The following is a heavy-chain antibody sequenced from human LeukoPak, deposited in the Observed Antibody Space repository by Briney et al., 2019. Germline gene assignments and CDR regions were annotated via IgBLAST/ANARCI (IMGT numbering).Heavy chain of an antibody. Sequence: ETLSLTCTVSGGSISSYYWSWLRQPPGKGLEWVSLLYTDDRPFYADSVKGRFTISRDNSNRTVFLQMNSLRAEDTAVYYCARVRGDSRGNAFDIWGQGTMVTVSS. D-gene: IGHD2-15*01. J-gene: IGHJ3*02. CDR2: LYTDDRP. V-gene: IGHV3-53*01. CDR1: GGSISSYY. CDR3: ARVRGDSRGNAFDI.